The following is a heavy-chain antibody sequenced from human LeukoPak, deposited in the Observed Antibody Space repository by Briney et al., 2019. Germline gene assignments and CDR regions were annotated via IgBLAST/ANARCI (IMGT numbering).Heavy chain of an antibody. CDR2: ISSSGSTI. V-gene: IGHV3-48*03. CDR3: ASYYDSSGFQIDY. CDR1: GFTFSSYE. Sequence: QPGGSLRLSCAASGFTFSSYEMNWVRQAPGKGLEWVSYISSSGSTIYYADSVKGRFTISRDNAKNSLYLQMNSLRAEDTAVYYCASYYDSSGFQIDYWGQGTLVTVSS. J-gene: IGHJ4*02. D-gene: IGHD3-22*01.